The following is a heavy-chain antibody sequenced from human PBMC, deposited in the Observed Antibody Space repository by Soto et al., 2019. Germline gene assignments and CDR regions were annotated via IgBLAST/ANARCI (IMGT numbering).Heavy chain of an antibody. J-gene: IGHJ1*01. Sequence: PGGSLRLSCAASGFTFSSYAMSWVRQAPGKGLEWVSAISGSGGSTYYADSVKGRFTISRDNSKNTLYLQMNSLRAEDTAVYYCAKDRGIAAAGPAEEVFQHWGQGTLVTVSS. D-gene: IGHD6-13*01. V-gene: IGHV3-23*01. CDR1: GFTFSSYA. CDR3: AKDRGIAAAGPAEEVFQH. CDR2: ISGSGGST.